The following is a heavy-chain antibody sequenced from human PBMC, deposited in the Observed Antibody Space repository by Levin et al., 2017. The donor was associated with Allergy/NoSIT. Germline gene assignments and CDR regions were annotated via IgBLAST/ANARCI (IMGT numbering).Heavy chain of an antibody. CDR3: ARVMPHYYYYYGMDV. CDR2: INHSGST. V-gene: IGHV4-34*01. D-gene: IGHD2-2*01. J-gene: IGHJ6*02. Sequence: SQTLSLTCAVYGGSFNGYYWSWIRQPPGKGLEWIGEINHSGSTNYNPSLKSRVTISVDTSKNQFSLKLSSVTAADTAVYYCARVMPHYYYYYGMDVWGQGTTVTVSS. CDR1: GGSFNGYY.